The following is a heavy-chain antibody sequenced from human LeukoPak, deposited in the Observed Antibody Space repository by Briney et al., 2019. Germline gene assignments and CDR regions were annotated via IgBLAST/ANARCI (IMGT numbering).Heavy chain of an antibody. V-gene: IGHV3-48*04. D-gene: IGHD6-6*01. J-gene: IGHJ4*02. CDR3: ARRRDFDY. Sequence: GGSLRLSCAASGFTLSTYSMNWVRQAPGKGLEWVSYISSSGNTIYYADSVKGRFTISRDNAKNSLFLQMNSLRAEDTAVYCCARRRDFDYWGQGTLVAVSS. CDR1: GFTLSTYS. CDR2: ISSSGNTI.